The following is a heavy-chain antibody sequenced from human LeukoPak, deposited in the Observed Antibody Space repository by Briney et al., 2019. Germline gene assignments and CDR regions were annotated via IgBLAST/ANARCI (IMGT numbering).Heavy chain of an antibody. Sequence: ASVKVSCKASGYTFTGYYMHWVRQAPGQGLEWMGWINPNSGGTNYAQKFQGRVTMTRDTSISTAYMELSRLRSDDTAVYYCAREERTTGTPSDYWGQGTLVTVSS. V-gene: IGHV1-2*02. CDR3: AREERTTGTPSDY. D-gene: IGHD1-1*01. CDR2: INPNSGGT. J-gene: IGHJ4*02. CDR1: GYTFTGYY.